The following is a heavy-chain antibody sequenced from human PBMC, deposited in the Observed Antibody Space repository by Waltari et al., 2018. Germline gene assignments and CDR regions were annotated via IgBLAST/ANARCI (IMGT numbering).Heavy chain of an antibody. Sequence: QVQLQQWGAGLLKPSETLSLTCAVYRGSFSGYYWSWIRQPPGKGLEWIGEINQRGSTNYNPALKSRVTISVDTSKNRFSLKLSSVAAADTAVYYCASTNSARARFLGYWGQGTLVTVSS. J-gene: IGHJ4*02. CDR1: RGSFSGYY. CDR3: ASTNSARARFLGY. CDR2: INQRGST. D-gene: IGHD6-6*01. V-gene: IGHV4-34*01.